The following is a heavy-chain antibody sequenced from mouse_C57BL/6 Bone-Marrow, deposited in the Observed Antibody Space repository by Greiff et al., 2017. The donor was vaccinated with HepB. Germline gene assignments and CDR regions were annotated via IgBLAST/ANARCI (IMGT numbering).Heavy chain of an antibody. CDR1: GYSITSGYY. Sequence: VQLKESGPGLVKPSQSLSLTCSVTGYSITSGYYWNWIRQFPGNKLEWMGYISYDGSNNYNPSLKNRISITRDTSKNQFFLKLNSVTTEDTATYYCARGGLTTVVPYFDYWGQGTTLTVSS. CDR3: ARGGLTTVVPYFDY. D-gene: IGHD1-1*01. CDR2: ISYDGSN. V-gene: IGHV3-6*01. J-gene: IGHJ2*01.